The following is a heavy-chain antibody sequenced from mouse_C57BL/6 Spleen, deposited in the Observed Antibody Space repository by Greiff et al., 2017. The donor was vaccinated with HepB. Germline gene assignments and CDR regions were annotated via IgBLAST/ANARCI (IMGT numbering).Heavy chain of an antibody. J-gene: IGHJ2*01. V-gene: IGHV5-6*01. CDR1: GFTFSSYG. D-gene: IGHD1-1*01. CDR2: ISSGGSYT. Sequence: EVKVVESGGDLVKPGGSLKLSCAASGFTFSSYGMSWVRQTPDKRLEWVATISSGGSYTYYPDSVKGRFTISRDNAKNTLYLQMSSLKSEDTAMYYCARQGVYGSSLDYWGQGTTLTVSS. CDR3: ARQGVYGSSLDY.